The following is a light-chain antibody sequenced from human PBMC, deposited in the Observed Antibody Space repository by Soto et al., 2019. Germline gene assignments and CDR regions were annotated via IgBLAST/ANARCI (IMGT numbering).Light chain of an antibody. V-gene: IGKV3-11*01. CDR2: DAY. Sequence: EIFLTHAPAPLSLSPVEIATLSLSSSQSVKTFLVWYQKRPGQAPRLIIYDAYHRAAGIPDRFSGSGFGTDFTLTIRRLEPEDAAVYYCQKSSNWPQINFGKGKRLEI. CDR1: QSVKTF. CDR3: QKSSNWPQIN. J-gene: IGKJ5*01.